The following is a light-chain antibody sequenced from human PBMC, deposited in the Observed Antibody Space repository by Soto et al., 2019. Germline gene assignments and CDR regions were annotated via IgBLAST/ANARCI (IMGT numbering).Light chain of an antibody. V-gene: IGLV2-8*01. CDR3: SSYAGSSNFVV. J-gene: IGLJ2*01. CDR1: SSDVGGYDY. Sequence: QSALTQPPSASGSPGQSVTMSCSGTSSDVGGYDYVSWYQQHPGKAPKLMIYEVSKRPSGVPDRFFDSKSGNTASLTVSGLQAEDEADYYCSSYAGSSNFVVFGGGTKVTVL. CDR2: EVS.